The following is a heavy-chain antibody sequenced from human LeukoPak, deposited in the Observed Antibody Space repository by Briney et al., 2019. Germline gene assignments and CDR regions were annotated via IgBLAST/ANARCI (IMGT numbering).Heavy chain of an antibody. CDR1: GFTFTNYA. D-gene: IGHD4-17*01. J-gene: IGHJ4*02. Sequence: GGSLRLSCAASGFTFTNYAMIWVRQAPGKGLEWVSAISGSGGSTYYADSVKGRFTISRDNSKNTLYLQMNSLRAEVTAIYYCARDEPTVTTGPPVGSWGQGNLVTVSS. V-gene: IGHV3-23*01. CDR2: ISGSGGST. CDR3: ARDEPTVTTGPPVGS.